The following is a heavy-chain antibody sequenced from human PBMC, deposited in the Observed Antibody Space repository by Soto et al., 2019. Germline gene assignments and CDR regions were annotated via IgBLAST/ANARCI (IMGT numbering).Heavy chain of an antibody. CDR2: ISYDGSNK. CDR1: GCTFSSYP. J-gene: IGHJ4*02. CDR3: ARDGNPGITMVRAYFDY. D-gene: IGHD3-10*01. V-gene: IGHV3-30-3*01. Sequence: GGSLSLSWAAAGCTFSSYPMHLVRQTPGKGLEWVAVISYDGSNKYYADSVKGRFTISGDNSKNTLYLQMNSLRAEDTAVYYCARDGNPGITMVRAYFDYWGQGTLVTVSS.